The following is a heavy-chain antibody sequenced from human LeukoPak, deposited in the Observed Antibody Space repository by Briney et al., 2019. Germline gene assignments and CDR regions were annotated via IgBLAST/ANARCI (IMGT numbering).Heavy chain of an antibody. CDR3: ARAKKRYYHYYYMDV. D-gene: IGHD5-24*01. CDR2: INWNGGST. Sequence: GGSLRLSCAASGFTFDDYGMSWVRQAPGKGLEWVSGINWNGGSTGYADSVKGRFTISRDNAKNSLYLQMNSLRAEDTALYHCARAKKRYYHYYYMDVWGKGTTVTVSS. CDR1: GFTFDDYG. J-gene: IGHJ6*03. V-gene: IGHV3-20*01.